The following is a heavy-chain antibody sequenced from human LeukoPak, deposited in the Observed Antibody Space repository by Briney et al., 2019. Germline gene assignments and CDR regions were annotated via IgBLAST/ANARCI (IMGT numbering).Heavy chain of an antibody. V-gene: IGHV4-34*01. J-gene: IGHJ3*02. CDR2: INHSGST. CDR3: AREDSSGSAAFDI. CDR1: GGSFSGYY. D-gene: IGHD3-22*01. Sequence: SETLSLTCAVYGGSFSGYYWSWIRQPPGKGLEWIGEINHSGSTNYNPSLKSRVTISVDTSKNQFSLKLSSVTAADTAVYYCAREDSSGSAAFDIWGQGTMVTVSS.